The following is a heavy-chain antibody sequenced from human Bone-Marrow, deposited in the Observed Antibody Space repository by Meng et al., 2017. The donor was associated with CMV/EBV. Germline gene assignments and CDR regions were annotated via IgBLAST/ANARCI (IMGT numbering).Heavy chain of an antibody. CDR1: GYTFTSYY. D-gene: IGHD1-26*01. CDR3: ARVYSSVGDYYYYGMDV. CDR2: INPSGGST. J-gene: IGHJ6*02. Sequence: ASVKVSCKASGYTFTSYYMHWVRQAPGQELEWMGIINPSGGSTSYAQKFQGRVTMTRDTSTSTVYMELSSLRSEDTAVYYCARVYSSVGDYYYYGMDVWGQGTTVTVSS. V-gene: IGHV1-46*01.